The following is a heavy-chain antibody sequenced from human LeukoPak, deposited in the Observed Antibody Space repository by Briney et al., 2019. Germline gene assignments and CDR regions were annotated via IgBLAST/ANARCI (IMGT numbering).Heavy chain of an antibody. V-gene: IGHV4-4*07. CDR3: ARDQTYSGSGIYTYFDY. CDR2: ISSTGST. Sequence: SETLSLTCTVSGGSISSYYWSWIRQPAGKGLEYLGRISSTGSTNYNPSLRSRVTISADTSKNHFSLKLTSVTAADTAVYYCARDQTYSGSGIYTYFDYWGQGILVTVSS. J-gene: IGHJ4*02. D-gene: IGHD3-10*01. CDR1: GGSISSYY.